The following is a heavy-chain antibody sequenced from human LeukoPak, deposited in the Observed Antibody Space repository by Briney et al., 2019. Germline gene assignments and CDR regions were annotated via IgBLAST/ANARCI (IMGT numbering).Heavy chain of an antibody. Sequence: SETLSLTCTVSGGSISSYYWSWIRQPPGKQLEWIGYIYYSGSTDYNPSLKSRVSISVDPSKEQFSLKLSSVTAADMAVYYCAAYFGDYGFPHWGQGTLVTVSS. CDR2: IYYSGST. CDR1: GGSISSYY. CDR3: AAYFGDYGFPH. D-gene: IGHD4-17*01. V-gene: IGHV4-59*01. J-gene: IGHJ4*02.